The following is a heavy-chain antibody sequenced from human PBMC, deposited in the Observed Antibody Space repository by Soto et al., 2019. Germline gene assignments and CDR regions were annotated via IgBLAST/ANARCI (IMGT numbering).Heavy chain of an antibody. CDR2: ISSNGDST. J-gene: IGHJ6*02. Sequence: PGGSLRLSCSASGFTFSNYVFHWVRQAPGKGLEYVSAISSNGDSTYYADSVKGRFTISRDNSKNTLYLQMNSLRAEDTAVYYCANAHLEIAARPVYYYYGMDVWGQGTTVTVSS. V-gene: IGHV3-64*04. CDR3: ANAHLEIAARPVYYYYGMDV. CDR1: GFTFSNYV. D-gene: IGHD6-6*01.